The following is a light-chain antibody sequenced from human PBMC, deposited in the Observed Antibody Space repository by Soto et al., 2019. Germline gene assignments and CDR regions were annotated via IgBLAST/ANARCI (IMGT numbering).Light chain of an antibody. Sequence: EIVLTQSPATLSLSPGERATLSCRASQSVGNNLAWYQQKPGQAPGLLIYGASSRATGIPDRFSGSGSGTDFTLTISRLEPEDFAVYYCQQYGSTPGTFGQGTKVEIK. V-gene: IGKV3-20*01. CDR2: GAS. J-gene: IGKJ1*01. CDR1: QSVGNN. CDR3: QQYGSTPGT.